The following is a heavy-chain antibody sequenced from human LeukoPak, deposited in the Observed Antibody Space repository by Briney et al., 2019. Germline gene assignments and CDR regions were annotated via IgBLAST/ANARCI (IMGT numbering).Heavy chain of an antibody. V-gene: IGHV1-69*13. Sequence: ASVKVSCKASGYTFTSYYMHWVRQAPGQGLEWMGGIIPIFGTANYAQKFQGRVTITADESTSTAYMELSSLRSEDTAVYYCARDEYDFWSGYSERYGMDVWGQGTTVTVSS. CDR2: IIPIFGTA. J-gene: IGHJ6*02. D-gene: IGHD3-3*01. CDR1: GYTFTSYY. CDR3: ARDEYDFWSGYSERYGMDV.